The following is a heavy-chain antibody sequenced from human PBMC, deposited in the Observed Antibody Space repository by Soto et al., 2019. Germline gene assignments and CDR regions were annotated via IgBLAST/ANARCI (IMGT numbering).Heavy chain of an antibody. CDR2: IFSNDEK. CDR3: ARTPRGRNWNDVWFDP. Sequence: QVTLKESGPVLVNPTETLTLTCTVSGFSLSNARMGVSWIRQPPGKALEWLAHIFSNDEKSYSTSLKSRLTISKDTSNSQVVLTMTHMDPVDTATYYCARTPRGRNWNDVWFDPWGQGTLVTVSS. V-gene: IGHV2-26*01. CDR1: GFSLSNARMG. J-gene: IGHJ5*02. D-gene: IGHD1-20*01.